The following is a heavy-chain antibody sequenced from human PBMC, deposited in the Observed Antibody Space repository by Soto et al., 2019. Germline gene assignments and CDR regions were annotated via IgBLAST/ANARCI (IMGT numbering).Heavy chain of an antibody. V-gene: IGHV4-39*01. Sequence: QLQLQESGPGLVKPSETLSLTCTVSNGSISSAIYYWGWIRQPPGKGLEWIGSIYHSGSTYYNPSLQRRVTISLDTSKNQFSLKLSSVTAADTAVYFCAGRSSLASVQVYFGEISNYNWFDPWGQGTLVTVSS. CDR3: AGRSSLASVQVYFGEISNYNWFDP. CDR2: IYHSGST. CDR1: NGSISSAIYY. J-gene: IGHJ5*02. D-gene: IGHD3-10*01.